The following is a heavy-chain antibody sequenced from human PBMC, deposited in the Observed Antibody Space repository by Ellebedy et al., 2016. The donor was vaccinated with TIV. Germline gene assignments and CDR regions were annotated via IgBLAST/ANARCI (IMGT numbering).Heavy chain of an antibody. CDR2: ISYDGSNK. CDR3: AKDRGAVALDY. V-gene: IGHV3-30*18. Sequence: GGSLRLXXAASGFTFSSYGMHWVRQAPGKGLEWVAVISYDGSNKYYADSVKGRFTISRDNSKNTLYLQMNSLRAEDTAVYYCAKDRGAVALDYWGQGTLVTVSS. CDR1: GFTFSSYG. D-gene: IGHD3-10*01. J-gene: IGHJ4*02.